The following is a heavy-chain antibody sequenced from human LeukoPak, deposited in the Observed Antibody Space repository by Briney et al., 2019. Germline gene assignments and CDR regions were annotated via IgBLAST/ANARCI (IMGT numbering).Heavy chain of an antibody. J-gene: IGHJ4*02. CDR3: ARDNCSGGSCLFDY. D-gene: IGHD2-15*01. Sequence: ATVKVSCKASGYTFTSYGISWVRQAPGQGLEWMGWISAYNGNTNYAQKLQGRVTMTTDTSTSTAYMELRSLRSDDTAVYYCARDNCSGGSCLFDYWGQGTLVTVSS. CDR1: GYTFTSYG. V-gene: IGHV1-18*01. CDR2: ISAYNGNT.